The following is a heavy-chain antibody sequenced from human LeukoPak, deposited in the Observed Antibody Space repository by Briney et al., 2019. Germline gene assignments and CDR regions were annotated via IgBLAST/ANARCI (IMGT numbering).Heavy chain of an antibody. Sequence: SETLSLTCTVSDGSISSYYWSWIRQPPGKGLEWIGEIYHSGSTNYNPSLKSRVTISVDKSKNQFSLKLSSVTAADTAVYYCAREGASSGYYYFDYWGQGTLVTVSS. D-gene: IGHD3-22*01. V-gene: IGHV4-59*12. CDR1: DGSISSYY. CDR2: IYHSGST. J-gene: IGHJ4*02. CDR3: AREGASSGYYYFDY.